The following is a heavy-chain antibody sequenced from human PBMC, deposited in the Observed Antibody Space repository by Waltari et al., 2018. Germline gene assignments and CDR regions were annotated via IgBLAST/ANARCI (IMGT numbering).Heavy chain of an antibody. D-gene: IGHD7-27*01. CDR2: IIPIFGIP. J-gene: IGHJ6*03. V-gene: IGHV1-69*12. CDR3: ATHKLGISQHYYHMGA. CDR1: GGPFGGYG. Sequence: VQLVQSGAEVRTPGSSVKVSCKASGGPFGGYGISWVRLTPGQRLEWLGVIIPIFGIPDYSQKVQDRLTITADASTSTAYMELSSLTSEDTAIYFCATHKLGISQHYYHMGAWGKGTTVTISS.